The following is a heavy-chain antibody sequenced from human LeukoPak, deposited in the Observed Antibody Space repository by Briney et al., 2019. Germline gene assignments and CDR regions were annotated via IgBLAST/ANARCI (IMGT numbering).Heavy chain of an antibody. D-gene: IGHD3-10*01. CDR2: IYPGDSDT. J-gene: IGHJ4*02. Sequence: GESLKISCKGSGYSFTSYWIARVRQMPGKGLEWMGVIYPGDSDTTYSPSFQGQVTISADKSISNAYLQWSSLRASDTAMYYCARQWGRGSGSYLGYWGQGTLVTVSS. CDR1: GYSFTSYW. CDR3: ARQWGRGSGSYLGY. V-gene: IGHV5-51*01.